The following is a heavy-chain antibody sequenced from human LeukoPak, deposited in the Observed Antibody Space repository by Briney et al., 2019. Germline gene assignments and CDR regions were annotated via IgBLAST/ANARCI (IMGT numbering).Heavy chain of an antibody. CDR3: ARRGGLDV. CDR2: INHNGNVN. Sequence: GGSLRLSCAASGFTFSSYWMNWARQAPGKGLEWVASINHNGNVNYYVDSVKGRFTISRDNAKNSLYLQMSDLRAEDTAVYFCARRGGLDVWGQGATVTVSS. CDR1: GFTFSSYW. V-gene: IGHV3-7*03. J-gene: IGHJ6*02.